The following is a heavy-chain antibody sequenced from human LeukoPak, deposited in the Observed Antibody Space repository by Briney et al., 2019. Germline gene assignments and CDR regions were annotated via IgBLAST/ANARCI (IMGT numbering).Heavy chain of an antibody. CDR2: ISAYNGNT. D-gene: IGHD5-18*01. J-gene: IGHJ4*02. CDR1: GYTFSSYG. V-gene: IGHV1-18*01. Sequence: ASVKVSCQASGYTFSSYGISWVRQAPGQGLEGMGRISAYNGNTNYAQKLQGRVTMTTDTSTSTAYMELRSLRSDDTAVYYCARGGGYSYGYRSYYFDYRGQGTLVTVSS. CDR3: ARGGGYSYGYRSYYFDY.